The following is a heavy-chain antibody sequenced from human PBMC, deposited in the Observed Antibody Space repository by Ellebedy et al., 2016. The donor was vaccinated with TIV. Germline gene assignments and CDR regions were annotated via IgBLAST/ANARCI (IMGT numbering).Heavy chain of an antibody. CDR1: GGSFSSYY. Sequence: SETLSLTCAVYGGSFSSYYWGWIRQPPGKGLEWIGSIYYSGSTYYNPSLKSRVTISVDTSKNQFSLRLSSVTAADTAVYYCARVTYYYDSSGYSNWYFDLWGRGTLVTVSS. D-gene: IGHD3-22*01. J-gene: IGHJ2*01. CDR2: IYYSGST. CDR3: ARVTYYYDSSGYSNWYFDL. V-gene: IGHV4-39*07.